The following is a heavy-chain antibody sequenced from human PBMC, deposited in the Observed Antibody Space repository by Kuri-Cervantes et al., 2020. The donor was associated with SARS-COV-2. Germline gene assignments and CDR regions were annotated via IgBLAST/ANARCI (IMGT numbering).Heavy chain of an antibody. J-gene: IGHJ4*02. Sequence: SLKISCAASGFIFSDYFLHWVRQAPGKGLEWVAVISYDASNKYYADSVKGRFTISRDNSKNTLLLQMNSLRAEDTAVYYCARGKQDFDYWGQGTLVTVSS. V-gene: IGHV3-30-3*01. CDR1: GFIFSDYF. CDR2: ISYDASNK. CDR3: ARGKQDFDY.